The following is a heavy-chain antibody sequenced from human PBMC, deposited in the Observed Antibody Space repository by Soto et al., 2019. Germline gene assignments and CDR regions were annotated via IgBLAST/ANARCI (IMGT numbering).Heavy chain of an antibody. D-gene: IGHD2-15*01. J-gene: IGHJ6*02. CDR3: ARDLAAPPGPYYYYYGMDV. V-gene: IGHV3-48*02. Sequence: EVQLVESGGGLVQPGGSLRLSCAASGFTFSSYSMNWVRQAPGKGLEWVSYISSSSSTIYYADSVKGRFPISRDNAKNSLYLQMNSLRDEDTAVYYCARDLAAPPGPYYYYYGMDVWGQGTTVTVSS. CDR1: GFTFSSYS. CDR2: ISSSSSTI.